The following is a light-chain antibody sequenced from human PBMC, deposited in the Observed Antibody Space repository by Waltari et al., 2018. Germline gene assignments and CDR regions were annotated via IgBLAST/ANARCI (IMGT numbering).Light chain of an antibody. CDR1: QSVRSSY. V-gene: IGKV3-20*01. Sequence: DIVFTQSPDTLSLSPGDRATLPCRASQSVRSSYLAWYQQKPGQAPTLVLYGPSSSATGIPDRFSGSESETDFTLNISRLEPEDFAVYYCQQYGSSPAYTFGQGTRLEIK. CDR2: GPS. CDR3: QQYGSSPAYT. J-gene: IGKJ2*01.